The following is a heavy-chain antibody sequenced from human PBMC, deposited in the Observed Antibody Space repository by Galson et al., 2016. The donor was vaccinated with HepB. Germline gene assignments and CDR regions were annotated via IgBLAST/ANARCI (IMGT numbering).Heavy chain of an antibody. D-gene: IGHD2-2*01. V-gene: IGHV4-59*01. CDR3: ARDCGTSCYPYDAFDI. CDR2: IYYSGST. Sequence: SETLSLTCTVSGGSISSYSWSWIRQPPGKGLEWIGYIYYSGSTNYNPSLKSRVTISVDTSKNQFSLKLSSVTAADTAVYYCARDCGTSCYPYDAFDIWGQGTMVTVSS. J-gene: IGHJ3*02. CDR1: GGSISSYS.